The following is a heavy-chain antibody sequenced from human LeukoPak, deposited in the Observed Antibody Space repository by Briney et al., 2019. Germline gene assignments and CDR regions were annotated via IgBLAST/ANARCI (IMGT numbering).Heavy chain of an antibody. Sequence: ASVKVSCKASGYSFDNYGISWVRQAPGQGLEWMGWISAYDGNTHYAQKFQGRVTMTTAISTSTAYMELRSLRSDDTAVYYCARDPPEQLEGFDPWGQGTLVTVSS. D-gene: IGHD6-6*01. CDR2: ISAYDGNT. CDR1: GYSFDNYG. J-gene: IGHJ5*02. CDR3: ARDPPEQLEGFDP. V-gene: IGHV1-18*01.